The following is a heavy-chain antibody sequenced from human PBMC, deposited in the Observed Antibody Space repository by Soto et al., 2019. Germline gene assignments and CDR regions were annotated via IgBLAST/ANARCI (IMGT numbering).Heavy chain of an antibody. CDR1: GGTFGSDA. CDR2: IIPIFGTT. CDR3: ARDRTDSGYYTNWLDP. D-gene: IGHD3-22*01. V-gene: IGHV1-69*13. Sequence: VKVSCKASGGTFGSDAITWVRQAPGQGLEWVGRIIPIFGTTNYAQNLQGRVTISADKSTLTSYMELHSLTSDDTALYYCARDRTDSGYYTNWLDPWGQGTQVTVSS. J-gene: IGHJ5*02.